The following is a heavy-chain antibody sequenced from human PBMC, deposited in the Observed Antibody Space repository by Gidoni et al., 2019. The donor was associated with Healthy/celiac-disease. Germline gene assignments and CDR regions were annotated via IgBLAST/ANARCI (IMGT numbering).Heavy chain of an antibody. V-gene: IGHV4-34*01. Sequence: QVQLQQWGAGLLKPSETLSLTCAVYGGSFSGYYWSWIRQPPGKGLEWIGEINHSGSTNYNPSLKSRVTISVDTSKNQFSLKLSSVTAADTAVYYCARRRGYCSSTSCYAGGYYYYMDVWGKGTTVTVSS. CDR3: ARRRGYCSSTSCYAGGYYYYMDV. CDR1: GGSFSGYY. CDR2: INHSGST. J-gene: IGHJ6*03. D-gene: IGHD2-2*01.